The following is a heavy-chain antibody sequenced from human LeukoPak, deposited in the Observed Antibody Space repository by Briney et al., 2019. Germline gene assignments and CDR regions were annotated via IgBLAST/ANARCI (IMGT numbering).Heavy chain of an antibody. V-gene: IGHV3-30*02. D-gene: IGHD3-10*01. J-gene: IGHJ4*02. Sequence: PGGSPRLSCAASGFTFSSYGMHWVRQAPGKGLEWVAFIRYDGSNKYYADSVKGRFTISRDNSKNTLYLQMNSLRAEDTAVYYCAKDGEFYYGSGSLDYWGQGTLVTVSS. CDR3: AKDGEFYYGSGSLDY. CDR2: IRYDGSNK. CDR1: GFTFSSYG.